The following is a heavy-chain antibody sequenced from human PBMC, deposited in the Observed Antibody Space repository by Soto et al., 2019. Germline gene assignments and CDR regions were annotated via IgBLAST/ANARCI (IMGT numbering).Heavy chain of an antibody. Sequence: EVQLVESGGALVQPGGSLRLSCAASGFTFSSYWMHWVRQASGEGLVWVSRIKTDGSSTSYADSVKGRFTISRDNAKKTMYLQMNSLRAEDTAVYYCARVGVGHYEFDYWGQGTLVTVSS. CDR2: IKTDGSST. J-gene: IGHJ4*02. CDR3: ARVGVGHYEFDY. D-gene: IGHD3-16*01. V-gene: IGHV3-74*01. CDR1: GFTFSSYW.